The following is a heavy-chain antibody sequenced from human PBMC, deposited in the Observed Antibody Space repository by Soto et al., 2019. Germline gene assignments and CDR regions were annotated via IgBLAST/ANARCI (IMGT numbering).Heavy chain of an antibody. CDR1: GFTFSSYG. D-gene: IGHD2-21*02. J-gene: IGHJ4*02. Sequence: QVQLVESGGGVVQPGRSLRLSCAASGFTFSSYGMHWVRQAPGKGLEWAAVISYDGSNKYYADSVKGRFTISRDNSKNTLYLQMNSLRAEDTAVYYCTKSTLVVVTATYFDYWGQGTLVTVSS. CDR2: ISYDGSNK. V-gene: IGHV3-30*18. CDR3: TKSTLVVVTATYFDY.